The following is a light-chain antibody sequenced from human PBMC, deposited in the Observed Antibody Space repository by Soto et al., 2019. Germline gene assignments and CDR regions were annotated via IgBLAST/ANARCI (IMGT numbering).Light chain of an antibody. CDR1: SSDVGGYNY. CDR2: DVS. CDR3: SSYTSSSTRV. V-gene: IGLV2-14*01. J-gene: IGLJ2*01. Sequence: QSALTQPASVSGSPGKSITISCTGTSSDVGGYNYVSWYQQHPGKAPKLMIYDVSNRPSGVSNRFSGSKSGNTASLTISGLQAEDEADYYFSSYTSSSTRVFGGGTQRTVL.